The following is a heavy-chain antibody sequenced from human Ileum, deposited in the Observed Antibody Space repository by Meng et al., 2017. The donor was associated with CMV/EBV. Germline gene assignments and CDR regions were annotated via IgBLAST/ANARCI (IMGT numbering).Heavy chain of an antibody. V-gene: IGHV1-18*01. CDR2: ISGYNGKT. D-gene: IGHD4-17*01. CDR1: GYSFTSYG. CDR3: ARDGPDYGEYINFDY. Sequence: KVSCKASGYSFTSYGISWVRLFPGQGLEWMAWISGYNGKTNIERTLQDRVIVTADTTTTTAYMELRSLRCDDTAVYSCARDGPDYGEYINFDYWGQGTQVTVSS. J-gene: IGHJ4*02.